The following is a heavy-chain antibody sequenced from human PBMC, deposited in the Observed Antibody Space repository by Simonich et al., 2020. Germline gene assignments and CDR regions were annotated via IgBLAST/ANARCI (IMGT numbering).Heavy chain of an antibody. CDR1: GYTFTSYG. J-gene: IGHJ4*02. CDR3: ARASRGTWWYYYFDY. D-gene: IGHD2-15*01. Sequence: QVQVVQSGAEVKKPGASVKVSCKASGYTFTSYGISWVRQAPGQGLEWMGWISAYKGNTNYAQKLHGRDTMTPETSTSTAYMELRSLRSDDTAVYYCARASRGTWWYYYFDYWGQGTLVTVSS. V-gene: IGHV1-18*01. CDR2: ISAYKGNT.